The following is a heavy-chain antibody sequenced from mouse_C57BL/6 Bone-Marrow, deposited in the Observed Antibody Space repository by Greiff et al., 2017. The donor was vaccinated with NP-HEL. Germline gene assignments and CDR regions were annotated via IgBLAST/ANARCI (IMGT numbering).Heavy chain of an antibody. D-gene: IGHD1-1*01. CDR1: GYTFTSYW. Sequence: QVQLQQPGAELVKPGASVKLSCKASGYTFTSYWMHWVKQRPGQGLEWIGMIHPNSGSTNYNEKFKSKATLTVDKSSSTAYMQLSSLTSEDSAVYYCAREGVYYYGSSSPSRYFDVWGTGTTVTVSS. CDR3: AREGVYYYGSSSPSRYFDV. V-gene: IGHV1-64*01. J-gene: IGHJ1*03. CDR2: IHPNSGST.